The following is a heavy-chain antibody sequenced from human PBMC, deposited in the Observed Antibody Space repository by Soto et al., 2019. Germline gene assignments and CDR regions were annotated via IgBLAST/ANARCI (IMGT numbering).Heavy chain of an antibody. J-gene: IGHJ5*02. CDR1: GYSISSGYY. Sequence: SETLSLTCAVSGYSISSGYYWGWIRQPPGKGLEWIGNVYHIGNTYYNPSLKSRVTMSVDTSKNQFSLKVTSVTAADTAVYYCARGAREMPTIIKWFVPWGQGTLVTVSS. CDR3: ARGAREMPTIIKWFVP. V-gene: IGHV4-38-2*01. D-gene: IGHD3-10*01. CDR2: VYHIGNT.